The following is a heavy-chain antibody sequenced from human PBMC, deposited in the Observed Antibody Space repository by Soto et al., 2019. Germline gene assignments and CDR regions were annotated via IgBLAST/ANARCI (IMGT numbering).Heavy chain of an antibody. CDR1: GVSIGSVSMSSIC. CDR2: IQHNGNA. D-gene: IGHD6-19*01. V-gene: IGHV4-61*01. CDR3: ARVPYSSASFDY. J-gene: IGHJ4*02. Sequence: SETLSLTCAASGVSIGSVSMSSICRTRIRQPPRKGLEWIASIQHNGNAKYSPSINRRLTMSIDTSQDQFSLHLTAVTAADTAVYYCARVPYSSASFDYWGQGTLVTVSS.